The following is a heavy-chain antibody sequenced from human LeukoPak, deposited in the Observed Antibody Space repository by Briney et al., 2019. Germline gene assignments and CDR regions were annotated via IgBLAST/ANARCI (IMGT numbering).Heavy chain of an antibody. D-gene: IGHD5-12*01. V-gene: IGHV4-34*01. Sequence: SETLSLTCAVYGGSFSGYYWSWIRQPPGKGLEWIGEINHSGSTNYNPSLKSRVTISVDTSKNQFSLKLSSVTAADTAVYYCARGGRSDIVATSVDYWGQGTLVTVSS. CDR1: GGSFSGYY. CDR3: ARGGRSDIVATSVDY. J-gene: IGHJ4*02. CDR2: INHSGST.